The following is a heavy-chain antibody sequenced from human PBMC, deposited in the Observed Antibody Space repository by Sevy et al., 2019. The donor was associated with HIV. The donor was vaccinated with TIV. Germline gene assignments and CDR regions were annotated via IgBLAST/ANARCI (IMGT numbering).Heavy chain of an antibody. D-gene: IGHD3-3*01. J-gene: IGHJ4*02. V-gene: IGHV4-30-2*01. Sequence: SETLTLTCAVSGGSISSGGYSWSWIRQPPGKGLEWIGYIYHSGSTYYNPSLKSRVTISVDGSKNQFSLKLSSVTAADTAVYYCARALYDFWSGYYQPTFDYWGQGTLVTVSS. CDR1: GGSISSGGYS. CDR2: IYHSGST. CDR3: ARALYDFWSGYYQPTFDY.